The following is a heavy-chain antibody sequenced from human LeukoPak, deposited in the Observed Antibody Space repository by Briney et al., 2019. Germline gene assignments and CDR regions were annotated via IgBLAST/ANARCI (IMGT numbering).Heavy chain of an antibody. V-gene: IGHV3-23*01. Sequence: PGGSLRLSYAASGFTFSNYAMSWVRQAPGKGLEWVSGISGSGGSTYYADPVKGRFTISRDNSKNTLYLQMNSLTDEDTAVYYCAKKWGVGTTTLDYFDYWGQGTLVTVSS. CDR3: AKKWGVGTTTLDYFDY. D-gene: IGHD1-26*01. CDR1: GFTFSNYA. J-gene: IGHJ4*02. CDR2: ISGSGGST.